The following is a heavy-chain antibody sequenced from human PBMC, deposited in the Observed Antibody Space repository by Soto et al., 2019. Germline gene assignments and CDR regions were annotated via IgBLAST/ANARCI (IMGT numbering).Heavy chain of an antibody. V-gene: IGHV6-1*01. Sequence: PSQTLSLTCAISGDSVSSNSAAWNWIRQSPSRGLEWLGRTYYRSKWYNDYAVSVKSRITINPDTSKNQFSLQLNSVTPEDTAVYYCARTHYDFWSGYYPYYYYYYGMDVCGQGTTVTVSS. J-gene: IGHJ6*02. CDR3: ARTHYDFWSGYYPYYYYYYGMDV. CDR1: GDSVSSNSAA. CDR2: TYYRSKWYN. D-gene: IGHD3-3*01.